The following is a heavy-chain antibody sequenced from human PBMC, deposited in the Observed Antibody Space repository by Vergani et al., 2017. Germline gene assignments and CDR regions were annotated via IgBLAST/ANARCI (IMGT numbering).Heavy chain of an antibody. CDR3: VYSETECGTTGCFDPIYYCYYMDV. V-gene: IGHV2-5*04. CDR1: GFSLNTRGVS. D-gene: IGHD1-7*01. J-gene: IGHJ6*03. CDR2: IYWNDDQ. Sequence: QITLKESGPTLVKPTQTLTLTCTFSGFSLNTRGVSVAWIRQPPGKALDWLALIYWNDDQHYSPSLNNRVTITKDTSKNQVVLTMTNMDYVDTGTYYWVYSETECGTTGCFDPIYYCYYMDVWGKGTTVTVSS.